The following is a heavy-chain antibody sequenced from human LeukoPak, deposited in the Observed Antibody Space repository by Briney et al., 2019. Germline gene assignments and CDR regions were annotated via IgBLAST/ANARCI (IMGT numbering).Heavy chain of an antibody. CDR3: AREILYSGYEYPLFDY. J-gene: IGHJ4*02. CDR1: GFTFSSYA. D-gene: IGHD5-12*01. CDR2: ISYDGSNK. Sequence: PGGSLRLSCAASGFTFSSYAMHWVRQAPGKGLEWVAVISYDGSNKYYADSVKGRLTISRDNSKNTLYLQMNSLRAEDTAVYYCAREILYSGYEYPLFDYWGQGTLVTVSS. V-gene: IGHV3-30*04.